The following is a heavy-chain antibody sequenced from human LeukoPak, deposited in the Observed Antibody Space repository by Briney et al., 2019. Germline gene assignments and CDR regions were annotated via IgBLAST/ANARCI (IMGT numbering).Heavy chain of an antibody. CDR3: ASTLS. Sequence: GGSLRLSCAASGFTLSTYTMNLIRQAPGKGLEWVSSISSGSSYIYYADSVKGRFTISRDNAKNSLYLQMSSPRAEDTAVYYCASTLSWGQGTLVTVSS. V-gene: IGHV3-21*01. CDR2: ISSGSSYI. J-gene: IGHJ5*02. CDR1: GFTLSTYT.